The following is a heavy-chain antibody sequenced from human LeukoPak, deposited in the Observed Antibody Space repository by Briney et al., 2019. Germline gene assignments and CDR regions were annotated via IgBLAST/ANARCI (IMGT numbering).Heavy chain of an antibody. CDR3: ARMVQLWLAQYYYGMDV. J-gene: IGHJ6*02. V-gene: IGHV1-69*01. CDR1: GGTFSSCA. D-gene: IGHD5-18*01. CDR2: IIPIFGTA. Sequence: SVKVSCKASGGTFSSCAISWVRQAPGQGLEWMGGIIPIFGTANYAQKFQGRVTITADESTSTAYMELSSLRSEDTAVYYCARMVQLWLAQYYYGMDVWGQGTTVTVSS.